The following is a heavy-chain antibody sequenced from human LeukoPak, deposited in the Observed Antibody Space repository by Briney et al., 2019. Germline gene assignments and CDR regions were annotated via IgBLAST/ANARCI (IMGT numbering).Heavy chain of an antibody. D-gene: IGHD3-9*01. V-gene: IGHV3-23*01. J-gene: IGHJ4*02. CDR1: GFTFSIHG. CDR2: ISGSGGNT. CDR3: ARRYFDWSYYFDY. Sequence: GGTLRLSCAVSGFTFSIHGMGWVRQAPGKGLEWVSGISGSGGNTYYADSVKGRFTISRDNSKNTLYLQMKSLRAEDTAIYFCARRYFDWSYYFDYWGQGTLVTVSS.